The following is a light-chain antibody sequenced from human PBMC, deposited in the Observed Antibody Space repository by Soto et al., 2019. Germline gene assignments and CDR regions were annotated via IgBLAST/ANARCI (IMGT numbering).Light chain of an antibody. V-gene: IGKV3-20*01. CDR1: QSVSANY. CDR2: GAF. CDR3: QQYGSLPWT. Sequence: EIVLTQSPGTLSLSPGEEATLSCRASQSVSANYLAWYQQKPGQTPRPLIYGAFSRAIGIPDRFSGSGSGTDFTLTISRLEPEDFAVYYCQQYGSLPWTFGQGTKVEIK. J-gene: IGKJ1*01.